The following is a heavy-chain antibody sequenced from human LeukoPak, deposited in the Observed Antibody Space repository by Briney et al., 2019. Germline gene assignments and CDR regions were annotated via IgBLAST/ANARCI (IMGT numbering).Heavy chain of an antibody. Sequence: PSQTLSLTCAISGDSVSSNSAAWNWIRQSLPRGLEWLGRTYYRSKWYNDYAVSVKSRITINPDTSKNQFSLQLISVTPEDTAIYYCARIVGGSPDYWGQGTLVTVSS. CDR2: TYYRSKWYN. D-gene: IGHD2-15*01. CDR1: GDSVSSNSAA. CDR3: ARIVGGSPDY. V-gene: IGHV6-1*01. J-gene: IGHJ4*02.